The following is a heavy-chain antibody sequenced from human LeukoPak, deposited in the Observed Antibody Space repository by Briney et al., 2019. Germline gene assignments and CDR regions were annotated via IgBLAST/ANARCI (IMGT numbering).Heavy chain of an antibody. CDR3: ARVLYYDSSGYSPAYYFDY. J-gene: IGHJ4*02. D-gene: IGHD3-22*01. V-gene: IGHV4-38-2*02. CDR2: IYYRRTT. Sequence: PSETLSLTCTVSGYSISSGYDWGWIRQPPGKGLEWIGSIYYRRTTYYNPSLKSRVTISVDTSKNQFSLKLSSVTAADTAVYYCARVLYYDSSGYSPAYYFDYWGQGTLVTVSS. CDR1: GYSISSGYD.